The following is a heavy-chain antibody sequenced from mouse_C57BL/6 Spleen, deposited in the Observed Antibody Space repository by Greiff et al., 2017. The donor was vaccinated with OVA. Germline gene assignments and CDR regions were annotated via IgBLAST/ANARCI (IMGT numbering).Heavy chain of an antibody. CDR2: IDPSDSYT. CDR1: GYTFTSYW. V-gene: IGHV1-50*01. Sequence: VKLQQPGAELVKPGASVKLSCKASGYTFTSYWMQWVKQRPGQGLEWIGEIDPSDSYTNYNQKFKGKATLTVDTSSSTAYMQLSSLTSEDSAVYYCARRRYYGSSPYYFDYWGQGTTRTVSS. D-gene: IGHD1-1*01. CDR3: ARRRYYGSSPYYFDY. J-gene: IGHJ2*01.